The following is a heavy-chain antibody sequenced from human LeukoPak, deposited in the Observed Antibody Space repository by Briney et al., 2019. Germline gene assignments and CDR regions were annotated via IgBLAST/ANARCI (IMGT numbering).Heavy chain of an antibody. Sequence: GGSLRLSGAASGFTFSSYGMHWVRQAPGKGLEWVAFIRYDGSNKYYADSVKGRFTISRDNSKNTLYLQMNSLRGEDTAVYYCAKTAISIRGWYYDYWGQGTLVTVSS. V-gene: IGHV3-30*02. J-gene: IGHJ4*02. CDR1: GFTFSSYG. CDR2: IRYDGSNK. D-gene: IGHD6-19*01. CDR3: AKTAISIRGWYYDY.